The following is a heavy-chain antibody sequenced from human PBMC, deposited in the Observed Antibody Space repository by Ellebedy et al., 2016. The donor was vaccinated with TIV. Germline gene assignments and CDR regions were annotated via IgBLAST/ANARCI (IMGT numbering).Heavy chain of an antibody. CDR2: ILPLFRRT. J-gene: IGHJ6*02. Sequence: ASVNVSCKTSGRTFSSYVINWVRQAPGQGLDWMGGILPLFRRTSYTQKFQGRVTITADESMTTAYMDLSSLQSEDTAVYYCARVRWATVARGVPFHYGMDVWGQGTTVTVTS. V-gene: IGHV1-69*13. CDR1: GRTFSSYV. CDR3: ARVRWATVARGVPFHYGMDV. D-gene: IGHD3-10*01.